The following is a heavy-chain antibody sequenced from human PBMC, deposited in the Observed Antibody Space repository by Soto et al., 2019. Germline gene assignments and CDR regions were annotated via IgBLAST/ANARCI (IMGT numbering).Heavy chain of an antibody. J-gene: IGHJ4*02. CDR2: ITPMSGTT. CDR1: GGTFYTYA. D-gene: IGHD3-10*01. Sequence: QVHLVQSGAEVKRPGASVRVSCRASGGTFYTYAFTWVRQAPGQGLEWRGGITPMSGTTKYAQKFHGRVTFSADESASTAYMDLSNLRSDDTAVYYCARDVSVMTSVFGFWGQGTLITVSS. CDR3: ARDVSVMTSVFGF. V-gene: IGHV1-69*01.